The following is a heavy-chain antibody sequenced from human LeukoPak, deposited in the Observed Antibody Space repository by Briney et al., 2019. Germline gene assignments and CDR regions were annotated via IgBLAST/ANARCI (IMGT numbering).Heavy chain of an antibody. V-gene: IGHV3-23*01. Sequence: GGSLRLSCAASGFTFSSYAMSWVRRAPGKGLEWVSAISGSGGSTYYADSVKGRFTISRDNSKNTLYLQMNSLRAEDTAVYYCAKDLGITMVRGVPGDYWGQGTLVTVSS. J-gene: IGHJ4*02. D-gene: IGHD3-10*01. CDR1: GFTFSSYA. CDR3: AKDLGITMVRGVPGDY. CDR2: ISGSGGST.